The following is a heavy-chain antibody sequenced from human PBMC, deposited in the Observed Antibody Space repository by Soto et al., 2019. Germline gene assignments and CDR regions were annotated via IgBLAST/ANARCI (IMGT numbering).Heavy chain of an antibody. Sequence: SETLSLTCAVYGGSFSGYYWSWIRQPPGKGLEWIGEINHSGSTNYNPSLKSRVTISVDTSKNQFSLKLSSVTAADTAVYYCARGSLVYDSSGYSYFDYWGQGTLVTVSS. J-gene: IGHJ4*02. CDR2: INHSGST. CDR1: GGSFSGYY. V-gene: IGHV4-34*01. CDR3: ARGSLVYDSSGYSYFDY. D-gene: IGHD3-22*01.